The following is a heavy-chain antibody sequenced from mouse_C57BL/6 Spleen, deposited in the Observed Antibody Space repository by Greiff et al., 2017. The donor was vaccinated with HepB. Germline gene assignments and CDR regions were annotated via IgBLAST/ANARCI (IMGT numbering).Heavy chain of an antibody. D-gene: IGHD1-1*01. V-gene: IGHV1-55*01. CDR3: ARWDYYGSSYWFAY. Sequence: QVQLQQPGAELVKPGASVKMSCKASGYTFTSYWITWVKQRPGQGLEWIGDIYPGSGSTNHNEKFKSKATLTVDTSSSTAYMQLSSLTSEDSAVYYCARWDYYGSSYWFAYWGQGTLVTVSA. CDR1: GYTFTSYW. J-gene: IGHJ3*01. CDR2: IYPGSGST.